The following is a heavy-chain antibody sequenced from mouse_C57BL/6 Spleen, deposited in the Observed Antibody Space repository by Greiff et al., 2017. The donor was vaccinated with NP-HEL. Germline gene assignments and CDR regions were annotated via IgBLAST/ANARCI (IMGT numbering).Heavy chain of an antibody. V-gene: IGHV1-80*01. CDR3: AREGLRRGAWFAY. CDR1: GYAFSSYW. Sequence: VKVVESGAELVKPGASVKISCKASGYAFSSYWMNWVKQRPGKGLEWIGQIYPGDGDTNYNGKFKGKATLTADKSSSTAYMQLSSLTSEDSAVYFCAREGLRRGAWFAYWGQGTLVTVSA. J-gene: IGHJ3*01. D-gene: IGHD2-4*01. CDR2: IYPGDGDT.